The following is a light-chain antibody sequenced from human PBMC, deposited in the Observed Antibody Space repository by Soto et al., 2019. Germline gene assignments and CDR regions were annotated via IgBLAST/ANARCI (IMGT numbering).Light chain of an antibody. V-gene: IGLV7-43*01. CDR3: LLYYAGAWV. CDR2: STT. Sequence: QAVVTQEPSLTVSPGGTVTLTCASNTGAVTSDYYANWFQQKPGQAPGALIYSTTNRHSWTPARFSGSLLGGKAALTLSGVQPEDEAEYYCLLYYAGAWVFGGGTKLTVL. CDR1: TGAVTSDYY. J-gene: IGLJ3*02.